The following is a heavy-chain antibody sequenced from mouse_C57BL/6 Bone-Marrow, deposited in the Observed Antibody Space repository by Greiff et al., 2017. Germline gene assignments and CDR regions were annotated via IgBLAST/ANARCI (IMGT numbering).Heavy chain of an antibody. CDR1: GFTFSDFY. CDR3: ARDPFNYYGSSWYFDV. J-gene: IGHJ1*03. CDR2: SRNKANDYTT. V-gene: IGHV7-1*01. D-gene: IGHD1-1*01. Sequence: EVKLMESGGGLVQSGRSLRLSCATSGFTFSDFYMEWVRQAPGKGLEWIAASRNKANDYTTEYSASVKGRFIVSRDTSQSILYLQMNALRAEDTAIYYCARDPFNYYGSSWYFDVWGTGTTVTVSS.